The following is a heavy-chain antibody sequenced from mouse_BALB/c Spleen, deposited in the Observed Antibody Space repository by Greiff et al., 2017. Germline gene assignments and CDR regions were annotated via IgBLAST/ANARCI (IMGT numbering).Heavy chain of an antibody. J-gene: IGHJ1*01. Sequence: QVQLQQPGAGLVRPGASVKLSCKASGYTFTSYWINWVKQRPGQGLEWIGNIYPSDSYTNYNQKFKDKATLTVDKSSSTAYMQLSSPTSEDSAVYYCTRVRAGYFDVWGAGTTVTVSS. V-gene: IGHV1-69*02. CDR3: TRVRAGYFDV. CDR1: GYTFTSYW. D-gene: IGHD1-1*01. CDR2: IYPSDSYT.